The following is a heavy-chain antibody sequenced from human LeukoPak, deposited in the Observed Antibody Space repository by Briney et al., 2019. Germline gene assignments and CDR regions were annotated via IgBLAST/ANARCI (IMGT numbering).Heavy chain of an antibody. V-gene: IGHV1-2*02. CDR2: INPNSGST. CDR3: ASGDIVVVPTLDY. D-gene: IGHD2-2*01. Sequence: AASVTVSCKASGYTFTGYYMHWVRQAPGQGLEGMGWINPNSGSTNYAQKFQGRVTITRDTSISTAYMELSRLRSDDTAVYYCASGDIVVVPTLDYWGQGTLVTVSS. J-gene: IGHJ4*02. CDR1: GYTFTGYY.